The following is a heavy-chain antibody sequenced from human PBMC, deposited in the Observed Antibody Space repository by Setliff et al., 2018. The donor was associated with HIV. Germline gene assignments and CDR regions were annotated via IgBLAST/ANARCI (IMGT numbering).Heavy chain of an antibody. V-gene: IGHV3-48*01. Sequence: GGSLRLSCAASGFSFSIYHMNWVRQAPGKGLEWVSYIRSDSTIIYYADSVKGRFTVSRDNVKNSLYLQMNSLRAEDTAIYYCARANNRGGAVDYWGQGTLVTVPQ. CDR2: IRSDSTII. D-gene: IGHD3-16*01. CDR3: ARANNRGGAVDY. J-gene: IGHJ4*02. CDR1: GFSFSIYH.